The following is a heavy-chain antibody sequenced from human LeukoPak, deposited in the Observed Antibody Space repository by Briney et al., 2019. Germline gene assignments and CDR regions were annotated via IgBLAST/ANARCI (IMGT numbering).Heavy chain of an antibody. CDR1: GFTFNSYA. CDR2: IWYDGSNK. J-gene: IGHJ4*02. V-gene: IGHV3-33*08. Sequence: GGSLRLSCAASGFTFNSYAMAWVRQAPGKGLEWVAVIWYDGSNKYYADSVKGRFTISRDNSNNTLNLQMNSLRGEDTAVYYCAANFDLWGQGTLVTVSS. CDR3: AANFDL.